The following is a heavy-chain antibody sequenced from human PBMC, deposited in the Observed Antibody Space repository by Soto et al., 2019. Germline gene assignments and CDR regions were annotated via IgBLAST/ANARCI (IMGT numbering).Heavy chain of an antibody. J-gene: IGHJ4*02. CDR1: GFTFSSYA. CDR2: ISGSGGST. V-gene: IGHV3-23*01. Sequence: PGGSLRLSCAASGFTFSSYAMSWVRQAPGKGLEWVSAISGSGGSTYYADSVKGRFTISRDNSKNTLYLQMNSLRAEDTAVYYCAKDFYCSGGSCYPRAHDYWGQGTLVTVSS. CDR3: AKDFYCSGGSCYPRAHDY. D-gene: IGHD2-15*01.